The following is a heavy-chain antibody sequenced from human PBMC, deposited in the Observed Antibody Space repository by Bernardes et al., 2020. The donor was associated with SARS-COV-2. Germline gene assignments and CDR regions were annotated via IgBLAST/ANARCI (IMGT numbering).Heavy chain of an antibody. CDR2: ISASGST. D-gene: IGHD6-19*01. Sequence: SETLSLTCTVSGGSISSGSYYWSWIRQPAGKGLEWVGRISASGSTNYNPSLKSRVTMSVDTSKNQFSLKLTSVTAADTAVYYCARDGRISVPGTDYFDFWGQGILVTVSS. V-gene: IGHV4-61*02. J-gene: IGHJ4*02. CDR3: ARDGRISVPGTDYFDF. CDR1: GGSISSGSYY.